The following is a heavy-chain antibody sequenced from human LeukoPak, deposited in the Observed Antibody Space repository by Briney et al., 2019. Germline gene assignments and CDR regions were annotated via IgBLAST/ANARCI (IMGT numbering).Heavy chain of an antibody. Sequence: GGSLRLSCAASGFTFSSYAMSWVRQAPGKGLEWVSAISGSGGSTYYADSVKGRFTISRDNSKNTLYLQMNSLRAEDTAVYYCANPRRFRGSYDHWGQGTLVTASS. CDR2: ISGSGGST. J-gene: IGHJ5*02. D-gene: IGHD1-26*01. CDR1: GFTFSSYA. V-gene: IGHV3-23*01. CDR3: ANPRRFRGSYDH.